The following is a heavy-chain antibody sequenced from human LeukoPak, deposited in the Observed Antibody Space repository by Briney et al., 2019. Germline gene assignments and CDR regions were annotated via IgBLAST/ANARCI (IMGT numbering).Heavy chain of an antibody. V-gene: IGHV1-2*06. CDR3: ARGGSYPNYYYYYMDV. CDR1: GYTFTGYY. J-gene: IGHJ6*03. CDR2: INPNSGGT. D-gene: IGHD1-26*01. Sequence: GASVKVSCKASGYTFTGYYMHWVRQAPGQGLEWMGRINPNSGGTYYAQKFQGRVTMTRDTSISTAYMELSRLRSDDTAVYYCARGGSYPNYYYYYMDVWGKGTTVTVSS.